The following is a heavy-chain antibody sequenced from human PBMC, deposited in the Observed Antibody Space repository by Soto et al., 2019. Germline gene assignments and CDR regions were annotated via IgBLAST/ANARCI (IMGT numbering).Heavy chain of an antibody. Sequence: GGSLRLSCAASGFTFSSYGMHWVRQAPGKGLEWVAVISYDGSNKYYADSVKGRFTISRDNSKNTLYLQMNSLRAEDTAVYYCAKDAHRHYVLPFLESLSRNWFDPWGQGTQVTVSS. D-gene: IGHD3-3*01. V-gene: IGHV3-30*18. CDR3: AKDAHRHYVLPFLESLSRNWFDP. CDR2: ISYDGSNK. CDR1: GFTFSSYG. J-gene: IGHJ5*02.